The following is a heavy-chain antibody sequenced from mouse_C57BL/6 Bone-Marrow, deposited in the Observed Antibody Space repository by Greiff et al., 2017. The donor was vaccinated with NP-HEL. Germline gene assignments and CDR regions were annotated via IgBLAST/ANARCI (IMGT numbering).Heavy chain of an antibody. CDR2: IDPSDSYT. J-gene: IGHJ2*01. CDR3: ARSSG. V-gene: IGHV1-59*01. D-gene: IGHD1-3*01. CDR1: GYTFTSYW. Sequence: VQLHQPGAELVRPGTSVKLSCKASGYTFTSYWMHWVKQRPGQGLEWIGVIDPSDSYTNYNQKFKGKATLTVDTSSSTAYMQLSSLTSEDSAVYYCARSSGWGQGTTLTVSS.